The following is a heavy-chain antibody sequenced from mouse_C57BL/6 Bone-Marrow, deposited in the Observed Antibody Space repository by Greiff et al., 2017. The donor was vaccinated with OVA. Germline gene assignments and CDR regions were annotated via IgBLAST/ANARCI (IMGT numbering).Heavy chain of an antibody. Sequence: EVQLQQSGPGLAKPSQTLSLTCSVTGYSITSDYWNWIRKFPGNKLEYMGYISYSGSTYYNPYLKSRISITRDTSKNQYYLQLNSVTTEDTATYYCARLTGTNYYAMDYWGQGTSVTVSS. J-gene: IGHJ4*01. V-gene: IGHV3-8*01. CDR3: ARLTGTNYYAMDY. D-gene: IGHD4-1*01. CDR2: ISYSGST. CDR1: GYSITSDY.